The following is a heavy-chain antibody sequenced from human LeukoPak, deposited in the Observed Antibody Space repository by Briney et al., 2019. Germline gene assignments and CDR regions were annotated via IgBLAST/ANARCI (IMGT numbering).Heavy chain of an antibody. CDR2: IKQEGSEK. Sequence: GGSLRLSCAASGFTFSSYWMSWVRQAPGKGREGLANIKQEGSEKYYVDSVKGRFTISRDNAKNSLYLQMNSLRAEDAAVYYCARDQYGYYGSGSSFDYWGQGTLVTVSS. J-gene: IGHJ4*02. CDR1: GFTFSSYW. D-gene: IGHD3-10*01. CDR3: ARDQYGYYGSGSSFDY. V-gene: IGHV3-7*01.